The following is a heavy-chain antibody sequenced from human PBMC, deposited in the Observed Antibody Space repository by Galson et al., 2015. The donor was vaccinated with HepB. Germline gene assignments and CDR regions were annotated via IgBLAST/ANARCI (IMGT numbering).Heavy chain of an antibody. CDR3: ARNDFWSGIDY. CDR1: GFAFSVSS. Sequence: SCAASGFAFSVSSIHWVRQAPGQGLEWMGWISAYNGNTNYAQKLQGRVTMTTDTSTSTAYMELRSLRSDDTAVYYCARNDFWSGIDYWGQGTLVTVSS. J-gene: IGHJ4*02. CDR2: ISAYNGNT. V-gene: IGHV1-18*01. D-gene: IGHD3-3*01.